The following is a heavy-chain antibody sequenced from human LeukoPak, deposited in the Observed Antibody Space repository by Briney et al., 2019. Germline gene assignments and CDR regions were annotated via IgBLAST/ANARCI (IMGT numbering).Heavy chain of an antibody. D-gene: IGHD3-10*01. J-gene: IGHJ5*02. CDR3: ARDSTPSYYYGSGSQNWFDP. CDR2: TNSDGSDT. Sequence: GGSLRLSCAASGFTFSSHWMYWVRQAPGKGLVWVSRTNSDGSDTSYADSVKGRFTISRDNAKNSLYLQMNSLRAEDTAVYYCARDSTPSYYYGSGSQNWFDPWGQGTLVTVSS. V-gene: IGHV3-74*01. CDR1: GFTFSSHW.